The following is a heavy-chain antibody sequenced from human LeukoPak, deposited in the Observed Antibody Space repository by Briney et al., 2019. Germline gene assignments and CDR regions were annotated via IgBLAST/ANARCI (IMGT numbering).Heavy chain of an antibody. CDR3: ASEVHDGDNSRPLTAR. CDR1: VFPYHRSY. CDR2: IYSGGST. V-gene: IGHV3-53*01. D-gene: IGHD4/OR15-4a*01. J-gene: IGHJ4*02. Sequence: AGGSQRLSYVACVFPYHRSYKRCVRQAPGKGLEWVSVIYSGGSTNYADSVKGRSTISRDNPKNTLYLQMNSLRAEDTAVYYCASEVHDGDNSRPLTARWGQGTLVTVSS.